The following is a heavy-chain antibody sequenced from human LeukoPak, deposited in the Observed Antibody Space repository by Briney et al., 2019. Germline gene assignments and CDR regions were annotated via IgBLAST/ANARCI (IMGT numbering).Heavy chain of an antibody. D-gene: IGHD5-12*01. J-gene: IGHJ4*02. CDR2: ISYDGSNK. CDR1: GFTFSSYG. CDR3: AKSVVATTFDY. V-gene: IGHV3-30*18. Sequence: GGSLRLSCAASGFTFSSYGMHWVRQAPGKGLEWVAVISYDGSNKYYADSVKGRFTISRDNSKNTLYLQMNSLRAEDTAVYYCAKSVVATTFDYWGQGTLVTVSS.